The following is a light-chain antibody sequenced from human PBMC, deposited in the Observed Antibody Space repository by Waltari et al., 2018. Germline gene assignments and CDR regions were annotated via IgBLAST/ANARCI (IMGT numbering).Light chain of an antibody. J-gene: IGKJ1*01. Sequence: LSCRASQSVSRALAWYQQKPGQAPRLLIYGASSRATGIPDKFSGSGSGTDFSLTISRLEPEDFAVYFCQHYVRLPATFGQGTKVEIK. V-gene: IGKV3-20*01. CDR3: QHYVRLPAT. CDR1: QSVSRA. CDR2: GAS.